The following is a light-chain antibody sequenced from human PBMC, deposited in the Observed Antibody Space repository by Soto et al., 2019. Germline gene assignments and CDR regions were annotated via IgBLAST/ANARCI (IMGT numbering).Light chain of an antibody. CDR1: SSDVGSYNS. CDR2: DVS. V-gene: IGLV2-14*03. CDR3: NSYTSRRTYV. J-gene: IGLJ1*01. Sequence: QSVLTQPASVSGSPGQSITISCTGTSSDVGSYNSVSWYQHHPGKAPKLMIYDVSDRSSGVSSRFSGSKSDNTASLTISGLQAEDEADYYCNSYTSRRTYVFGTGTKVTVL.